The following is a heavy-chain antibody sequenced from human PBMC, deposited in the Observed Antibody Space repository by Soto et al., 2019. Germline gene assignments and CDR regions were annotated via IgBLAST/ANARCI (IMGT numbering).Heavy chain of an antibody. CDR3: ASDSNSDDYSNYGYFDY. V-gene: IGHV4-34*01. CDR1: GGSFSGYY. D-gene: IGHD4-4*01. Sequence: SETLSLTCAVYGGSFSGYYWSWIRQPPGKGLEWIGEINHSGSTNYNPSLKSRVTISVDTSKNQFSLKLSSVTAADTAVYYCASDSNSDDYSNYGYFDYWGQGTLVTVSS. J-gene: IGHJ4*02. CDR2: INHSGST.